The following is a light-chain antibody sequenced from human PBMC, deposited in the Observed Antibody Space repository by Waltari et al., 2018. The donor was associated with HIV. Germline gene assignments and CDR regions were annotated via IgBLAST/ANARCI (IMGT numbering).Light chain of an antibody. CDR3: SSYSSSSTWI. CDR1: GRDVGAYDY. V-gene: IGLV2-14*01. Sequence: QSALTQPASVSGSPGQSITISCPGTGRDVGAYDYVSWHQQHPGKAPKLMISEANNRPSGVSNRFSGSKPGNTASLTISGLQAEDEADYYCSSYSSSSTWIFGGGTKLTVL. J-gene: IGLJ2*01. CDR2: EAN.